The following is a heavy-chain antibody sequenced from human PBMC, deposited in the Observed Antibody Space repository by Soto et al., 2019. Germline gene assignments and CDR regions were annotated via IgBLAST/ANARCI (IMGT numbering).Heavy chain of an antibody. CDR1: GGSISSSNYY. D-gene: IGHD3-22*01. J-gene: IGHJ4*02. Sequence: YLTCTVSGGSISSSNYYWGWIRQPPGKGLEWIGSVYYSGTTYYNPSVKSRVTISVDKSKNQFSLKLSSVTAADTAVYYCARQERGSDKSGYRKGWGQGTPVTVSS. CDR3: ARQERGSDKSGYRKG. V-gene: IGHV4-39*01. CDR2: VYYSGTT.